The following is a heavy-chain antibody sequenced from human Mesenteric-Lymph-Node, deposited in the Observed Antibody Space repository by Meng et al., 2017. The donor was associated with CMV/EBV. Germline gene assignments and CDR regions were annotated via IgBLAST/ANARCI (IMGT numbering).Heavy chain of an antibody. J-gene: IGHJ4*02. CDR2: IYYSGST. Sequence: GYVSSGSYYWSWIRQPPGKGLEWIGYIYYSGSTNYNPSLKSRVTISVDTSKNQFSLKLSSVTAADTAVYYCARGFSPRGAVEPPLDYWGQGTLVTVSS. CDR1: GYVSSGSYY. V-gene: IGHV4-61*01. D-gene: IGHD3-10*01. CDR3: ARGFSPRGAVEPPLDY.